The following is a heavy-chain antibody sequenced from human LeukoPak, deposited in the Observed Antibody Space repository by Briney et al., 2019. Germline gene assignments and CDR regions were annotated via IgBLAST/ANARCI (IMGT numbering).Heavy chain of an antibody. J-gene: IGHJ3*02. CDR1: GFTFSSYV. CDR2: IWYDGSNK. V-gene: IGHV3-33*01. CDR3: ARESALRPDAFDI. Sequence: GGSLRLSCAASGFTFSSYVMHWVRQAPGKGLEWVAVIWYDGSNKYYADSVKGRFTISRDNSKNTLYLQMNSLRAEDTAVYYCARESALRPDAFDIWGQGTMVTVSS.